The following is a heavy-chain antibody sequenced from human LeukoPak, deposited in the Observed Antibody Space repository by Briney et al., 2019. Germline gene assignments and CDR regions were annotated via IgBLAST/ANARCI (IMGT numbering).Heavy chain of an antibody. Sequence: ASVKVSCKASGYTFTSNYIHWVRQAPGQGLEWMGMIYPRDGSTSYAQKFQGRVTVTRDTSTSTVHMELSGLRSEDTAVYYCAREQEWELLGEAFDIWGQGTMVTVSS. CDR1: GYTFTSNY. CDR2: IYPRDGST. J-gene: IGHJ3*02. CDR3: AREQEWELLGEAFDI. D-gene: IGHD1-26*01. V-gene: IGHV1-46*01.